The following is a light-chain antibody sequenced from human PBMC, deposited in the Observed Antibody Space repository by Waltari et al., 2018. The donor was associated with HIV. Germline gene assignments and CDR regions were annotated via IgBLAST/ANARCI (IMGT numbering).Light chain of an antibody. CDR2: DSS. CDR1: QTISGS. V-gene: IGKV3-11*01. CDR3: QHRSSWPLYT. J-gene: IGKJ2*01. Sequence: LVLTQFPATRSLSPGERATLSCRASQTISGSIAWYQQRPGQTPRLLIYDSSNRATDIPARFSGSGSGTDFTLTIASLESEDFTFYYCQHRSSWPLYTFGQGTRVEI.